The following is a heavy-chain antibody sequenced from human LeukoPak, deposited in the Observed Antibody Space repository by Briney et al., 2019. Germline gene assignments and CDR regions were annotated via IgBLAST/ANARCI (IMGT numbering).Heavy chain of an antibody. J-gene: IGHJ2*01. CDR2: ISVYYGNA. CDR1: GYTFTNYG. CDR3: ARAGIVVVPTNWYFDL. Sequence: ASVKVSCKASGYTFTNYGITWVRQAPGHGLEWMGWISVYYGNADYAQRLQDRVTMTTDTSTSTAYMELRSLTSDDTAVYYCARAGIVVVPTNWYFDLWGRGTLVTVSS. V-gene: IGHV1-18*01. D-gene: IGHD2-2*01.